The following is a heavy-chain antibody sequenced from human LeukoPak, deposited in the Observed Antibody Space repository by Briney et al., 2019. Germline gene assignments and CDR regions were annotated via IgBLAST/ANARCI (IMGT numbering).Heavy chain of an antibody. Sequence: SETLSLTCTVSGGSISSYYWSWLRQPPGKGLEWIGYIYYSGSTNYNPSLKSRVTISVDTSKNQFSLKLSSVTAADTAVYYCARMSYYYGSGSYYNVESFDIWGQGTMVTVSS. V-gene: IGHV4-59*08. D-gene: IGHD3-10*01. CDR1: GGSISSYY. CDR2: IYYSGST. J-gene: IGHJ3*02. CDR3: ARMSYYYGSGSYYNVESFDI.